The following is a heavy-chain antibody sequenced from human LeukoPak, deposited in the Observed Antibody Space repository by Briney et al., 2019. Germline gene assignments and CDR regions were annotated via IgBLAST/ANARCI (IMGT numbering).Heavy chain of an antibody. CDR1: GFTFSSYA. CDR3: AKEYNSRWYGSTYGMDV. Sequence: GGSLRLSCAASGFTFSSYAMRWVRQAPEKGLEWVSTISGSGDSTYYADSVKGRFTFSRDNSKNTLYLQMNSLRAEDTAVYFCAKEYNSRWYGSTYGMDVWGQGTTVTASS. CDR2: ISGSGDST. J-gene: IGHJ6*02. V-gene: IGHV3-23*01. D-gene: IGHD6-13*01.